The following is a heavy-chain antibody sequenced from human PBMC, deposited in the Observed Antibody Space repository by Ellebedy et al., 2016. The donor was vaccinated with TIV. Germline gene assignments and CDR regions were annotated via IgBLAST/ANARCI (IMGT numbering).Heavy chain of an antibody. D-gene: IGHD6-13*01. J-gene: IGHJ5*02. V-gene: IGHV3-30-3*01. CDR3: ARAPSGRPREYSNSWYGES. Sequence: GESLKISXVDSDVTFSSYAMHWVRQAPGKGLEWVSIISFDGSAKYYAGSVKGRFTISRDNSKSTLFLEMNSLRRDDTAMYFCARAPSGRPREYSNSWYGESWGPGSLVIVSS. CDR2: ISFDGSAK. CDR1: DVTFSSYA.